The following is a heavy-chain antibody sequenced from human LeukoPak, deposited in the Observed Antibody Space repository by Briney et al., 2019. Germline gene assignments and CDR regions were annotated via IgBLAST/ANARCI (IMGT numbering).Heavy chain of an antibody. V-gene: IGHV3-48*01. J-gene: IGHJ4*02. CDR2: ISSSSSTI. D-gene: IGHD5-24*01. CDR1: GFTFSSYS. Sequence: PGGSLRLSCAASGFTFSSYSMNWVRQAPGKGPEWVSYISSSSSTIYYADSVKGRFTISRDNAKNSLYLQMNSLRAEDTAVYYCARFIVTAPSMATPFDYWGQGTLVTVSS. CDR3: ARFIVTAPSMATPFDY.